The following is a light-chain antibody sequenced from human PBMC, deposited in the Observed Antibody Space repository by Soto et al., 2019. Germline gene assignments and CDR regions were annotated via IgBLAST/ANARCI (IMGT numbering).Light chain of an antibody. V-gene: IGLV2-23*02. Sequence: QSALTQPASVSGSPGQSITISCTGTSSDVGSYDLVSWYQHHPGNAPKLMIYEVSKRPSGVSNRFSGSKSGNTASLTISGLQAEDEADYYFCSYAGSSTEVFGGGTKLTVL. J-gene: IGLJ3*02. CDR1: SSDVGSYDL. CDR2: EVS. CDR3: CSYAGSSTEV.